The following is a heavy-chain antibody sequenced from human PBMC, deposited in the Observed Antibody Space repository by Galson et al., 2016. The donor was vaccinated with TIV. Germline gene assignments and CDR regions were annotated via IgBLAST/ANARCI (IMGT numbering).Heavy chain of an antibody. V-gene: IGHV1-3*01. CDR3: ARPPYCGGDCYKYDH. CDR1: GYTFAIYA. D-gene: IGHD2-21*01. J-gene: IGHJ4*02. CDR2: FNAGNGNT. Sequence: SVKVSCKASGYTFAIYAMHWVRQAPGQRLEWLGWFNAGNGNTKYSQKFQGRVTITWDTSASTAYMELSSLRFEDTAVYYVARPPYCGGDCYKYDHWGQGTRVTVYS.